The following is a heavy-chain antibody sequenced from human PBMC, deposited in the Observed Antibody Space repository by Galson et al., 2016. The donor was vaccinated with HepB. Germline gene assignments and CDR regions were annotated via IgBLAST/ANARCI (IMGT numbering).Heavy chain of an antibody. CDR1: GFTFSTYA. D-gene: IGHD1-26*01. CDR3: ARGRVGAAHLGD. J-gene: IGHJ4*02. Sequence: SLRLSCAASGFTFSTYAMSWVRQAPGQGLEWVSGISGSGGSTYYTDSVKGRFTISRDNSKNTMDLQMNSLRAEDTAVYYCARGRVGAAHLGDWGQGTLVTVSS. CDR2: ISGSGGST. V-gene: IGHV3-23*01.